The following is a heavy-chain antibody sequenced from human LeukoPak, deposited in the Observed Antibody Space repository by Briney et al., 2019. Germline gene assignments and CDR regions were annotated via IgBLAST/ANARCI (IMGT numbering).Heavy chain of an antibody. J-gene: IGHJ5*02. D-gene: IGHD6-13*01. CDR2: IYYSGST. V-gene: IGHV4-39*01. CDR3: ARVLKQQLVGNWFDP. CDR1: GGSISSSSYY. Sequence: PSETLSLTCTVSGGSISSSSYYWGWIRQPPGKGLEWIGSIYYSGSTYYNPSLKSRVTISVDTSKNQFSLKLSSVTAADTAVYYCARVLKQQLVGNWFDPWGQGTLVTVSS.